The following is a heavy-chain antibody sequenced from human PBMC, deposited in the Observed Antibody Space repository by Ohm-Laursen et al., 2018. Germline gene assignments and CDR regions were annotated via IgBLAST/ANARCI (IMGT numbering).Heavy chain of an antibody. D-gene: IGHD3-10*01. J-gene: IGHJ4*02. Sequence: GSLRLSCAASGLTFSSYAMNWVRQAPGKGLEWVSTISGSGDSAYYADSVKGRFTFSRDNSKNTLYLQMNSLRAEDTAVYYCASNEGMYYYGSGSYFLELHWGQGTLVTVSS. CDR3: ASNEGMYYYGSGSYFLELH. CDR1: GLTFSSYA. CDR2: ISGSGDSA. V-gene: IGHV3-23*01.